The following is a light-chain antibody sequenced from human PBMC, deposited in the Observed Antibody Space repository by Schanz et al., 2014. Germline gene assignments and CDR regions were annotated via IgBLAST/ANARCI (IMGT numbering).Light chain of an antibody. CDR3: QQYNNWPPPYT. CDR2: GAS. V-gene: IGKV3-15*01. CDR1: QLVSGGH. Sequence: EIVLTQSPATLSLSPGERATLSCRASQLVSGGHLGWYQQKPGQAPRLLIYGASTRATGIPARFSGSGSETEFTLTISSLQSEDFAVYYCQQYNNWPPPYTFGQGTKLEIK. J-gene: IGKJ2*01.